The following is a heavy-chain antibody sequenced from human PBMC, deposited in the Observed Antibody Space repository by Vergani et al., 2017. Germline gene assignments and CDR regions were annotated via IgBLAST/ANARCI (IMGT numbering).Heavy chain of an antibody. CDR2: IYHSGST. D-gene: IGHD3-3*01. CDR1: GGSISSGGYS. J-gene: IGHJ4*02. CDR3: ARAYYDFWSGYYTRVPYYFDY. V-gene: IGHV4-30-2*01. Sequence: QLQLQESGSGLVKPSQTLSLTCAVSGGSISSGGYSWSWIRQPPGKGLEGIGYIYHSGSTYYNPSLKSRVTISVDRSKNQFSLKLSSVTAADTAVYYCARAYYDFWSGYYTRVPYYFDYWGQGTLVTVSS.